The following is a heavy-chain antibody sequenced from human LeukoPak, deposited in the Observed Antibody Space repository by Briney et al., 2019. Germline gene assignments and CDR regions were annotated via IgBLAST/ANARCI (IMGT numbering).Heavy chain of an antibody. V-gene: IGHV4-61*05. CDR3: ARHWSTGTPYYPFDH. Sequence: SETLSLTCTVSGDSISGSNYFWSWIRQPPGKGLEWIGYIYHSGGTNYNPSLKSRVTISVDTSKTQFSLKLSSVTAADTAVYYFARHWSTGTPYYPFDHRGQGTLGTVPS. CDR2: IYHSGGT. D-gene: IGHD1-26*01. J-gene: IGHJ4*02. CDR1: GDSISGSNYF.